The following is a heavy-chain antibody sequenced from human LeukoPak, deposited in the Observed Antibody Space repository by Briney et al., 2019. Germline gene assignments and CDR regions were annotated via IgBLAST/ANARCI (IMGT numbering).Heavy chain of an antibody. CDR2: INWNGGST. V-gene: IGHV3-20*04. J-gene: IGHJ4*02. D-gene: IGHD3-10*01. CDR1: GFTFDDYG. Sequence: GGSLRLSCAASGFTFDDYGMSWVRQAPGKGLEWVSGINWNGGSTGYADSVKGRFTISRDNAKNSLYLQMNSLRAEDTALYYCARELIYGSGSYYNFYYWGQGTLVTVSS. CDR3: ARELIYGSGSYYNFYY.